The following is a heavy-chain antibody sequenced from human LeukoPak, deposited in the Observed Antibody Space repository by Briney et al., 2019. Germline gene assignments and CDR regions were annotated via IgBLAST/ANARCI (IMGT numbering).Heavy chain of an antibody. CDR1: GYSISSGYY. J-gene: IGHJ4*02. V-gene: IGHV4-38-2*02. CDR3: AREALVGASNFDF. D-gene: IGHD3-9*01. Sequence: PSETLSLTCAVSGYSISSGYYWGWIRQPPGKGLEWIGSIYHSGSTYYNPSLKSRVSMSVDTSKKQISLKLSSVTAADTAVYYCAREALVGASNFDFWGQGALVTVSS. CDR2: IYHSGST.